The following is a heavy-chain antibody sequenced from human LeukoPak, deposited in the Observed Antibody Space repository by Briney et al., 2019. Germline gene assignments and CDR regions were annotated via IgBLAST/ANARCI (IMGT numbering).Heavy chain of an antibody. CDR3: ARSTPGTGTYDFWSGYYPPFDY. J-gene: IGHJ4*02. D-gene: IGHD3-3*01. CDR2: IYYSGST. V-gene: IGHV4-59*01. Sequence: PSETLSLTCAVYGGSFSGYYWSWIRQPPGKGLEWIGYIYYSGSTNYNPSLKSRVTISVDTSKNQFSLKLSSVTAADTAVYYCARSTPGTGTYDFWSGYYPPFDYWGQGTLVTVSS. CDR1: GGSFSGYY.